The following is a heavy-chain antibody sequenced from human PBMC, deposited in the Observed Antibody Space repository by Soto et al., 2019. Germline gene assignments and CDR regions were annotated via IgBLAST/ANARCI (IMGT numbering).Heavy chain of an antibody. CDR3: ARDHLVQAGSYYYYYGMDV. Sequence: QVQLVQSGAEVKKPGSSVKVSCKASGGTFSSYAISWVRQAPGQGLEWMGGIIPIFGTANYAQKFQGRVTITADKSTSTAYMELSSLRSEDTAAYYCARDHLVQAGSYYYYYGMDVWGQGTTVTVSS. J-gene: IGHJ6*02. CDR2: IIPIFGTA. D-gene: IGHD2-8*02. CDR1: GGTFSSYA. V-gene: IGHV1-69*06.